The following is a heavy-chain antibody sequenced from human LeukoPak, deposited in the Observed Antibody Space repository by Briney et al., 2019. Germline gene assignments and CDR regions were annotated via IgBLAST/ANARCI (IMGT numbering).Heavy chain of an antibody. CDR2: ISSSSTI. D-gene: IGHD3-10*01. J-gene: IGHJ4*02. V-gene: IGHV3-48*01. CDR1: GFTFSSYS. CDR3: ARDFYYGSGEFDY. Sequence: PGGSLRLSCAASGFTFSSYSMNWVRQAPGKGLEWVSYISSSSTIYYADSVKGRFTISRDNAKNSLCLQMNSLRAEDTAVYYCARDFYYGSGEFDYWGQGTLVTVSS.